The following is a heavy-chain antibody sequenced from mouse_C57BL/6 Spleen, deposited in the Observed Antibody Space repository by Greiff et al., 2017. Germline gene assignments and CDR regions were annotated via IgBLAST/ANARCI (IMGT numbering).Heavy chain of an antibody. D-gene: IGHD1-1*01. CDR3: ARESTVVNYFDY. V-gene: IGHV5-4*01. J-gene: IGHJ2*01. CDR2: ISDGGSYT. Sequence: EVKLVESGGGLVKPGGSLKLSCAASGFTFSSYAMSWVRQTPEKRLEWVATISDGGSYTYYPDNVKGRFTISRDNAKNNLYLQMSHLKSEDTAMYYCARESTVVNYFDYWGQGTTLTVSS. CDR1: GFTFSSYA.